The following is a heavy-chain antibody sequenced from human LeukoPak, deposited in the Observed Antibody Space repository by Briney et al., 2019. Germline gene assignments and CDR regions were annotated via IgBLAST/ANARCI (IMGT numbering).Heavy chain of an antibody. V-gene: IGHV4-39*07. CDR3: ARVEKIAAAGNVYFDY. CDR1: GGSISSSSYY. CDR2: IYYSGST. J-gene: IGHJ4*02. Sequence: SETLSLTCTVSGGSISSSSYYWGWIRQPPGKGLEWIGSIYYSGSTYYNPSLKSRVTISVDTSKNQFSLKLSSVTAADTAVYYCARVEKIAAAGNVYFDYWGQGTLVTVSS. D-gene: IGHD6-13*01.